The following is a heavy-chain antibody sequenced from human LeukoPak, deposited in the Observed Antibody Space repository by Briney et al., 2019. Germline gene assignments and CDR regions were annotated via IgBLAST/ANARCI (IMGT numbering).Heavy chain of an antibody. Sequence: SETLSLTCTVSGGSISSYYWSWIRQPPGKGLEWIGYIYYSGSTYYNPSLKSRVTISVDTSKNQFSLKLSSVTAADTAVYYCARVRAVTTANHLDYWGQGTLVTVSS. CDR2: IYYSGST. J-gene: IGHJ4*02. CDR1: GGSISSYY. CDR3: ARVRAVTTANHLDY. V-gene: IGHV4-59*08. D-gene: IGHD4-17*01.